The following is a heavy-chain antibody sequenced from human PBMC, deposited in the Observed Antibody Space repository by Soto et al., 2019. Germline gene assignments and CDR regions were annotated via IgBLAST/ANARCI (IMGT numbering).Heavy chain of an antibody. V-gene: IGHV4-34*01. Sequence: TSETLSLTCAVYGGSFSGYYWSWIRQPPGKGLEWIGEINHSGSTNYNPSLKSRVTISVDTSKNQFSLKLSSVTAADTAVYYCARGTDSSSSHFDYWGQGTLVTVSS. CDR1: GGSFSGYY. D-gene: IGHD6-6*01. J-gene: IGHJ4*02. CDR3: ARGTDSSSSHFDY. CDR2: INHSGST.